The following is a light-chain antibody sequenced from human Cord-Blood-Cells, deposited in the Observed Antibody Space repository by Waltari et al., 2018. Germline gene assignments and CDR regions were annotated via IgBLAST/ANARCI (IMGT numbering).Light chain of an antibody. CDR1: QSVLYSSNNKNY. Sequence: DIVMTQSPDSLAVSLGERANINYKSSQSVLYSSNNKNYLAWYQQKPGQPTKLLIYWASTRESGVPDRFSGSGSGTDFTLTISSLQAEDVAVYYCQQYYSTPRTFGQGTKVEIK. V-gene: IGKV4-1*01. J-gene: IGKJ1*01. CDR2: WAS. CDR3: QQYYSTPRT.